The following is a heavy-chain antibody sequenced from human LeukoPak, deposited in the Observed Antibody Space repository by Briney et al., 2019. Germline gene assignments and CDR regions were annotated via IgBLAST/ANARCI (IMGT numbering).Heavy chain of an antibody. CDR1: GYTFRSYW. D-gene: IGHD3-9*01. Sequence: GGSLRLSCAASGYTFRSYWMSWVRQAPGKGLEWVANIKQDGSEKYYVDSVKGRFTISRDNAKNSLYLQMNSLRAEDTAVYYCARGGTGPLRYFGYGMDVWGQGTLLTVSS. V-gene: IGHV3-7*04. CDR3: ARGGTGPLRYFGYGMDV. CDR2: IKQDGSEK. J-gene: IGHJ4*02.